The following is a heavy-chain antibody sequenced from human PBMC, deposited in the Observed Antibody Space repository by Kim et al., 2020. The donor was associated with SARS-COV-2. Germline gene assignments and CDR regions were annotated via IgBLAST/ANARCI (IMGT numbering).Heavy chain of an antibody. D-gene: IGHD3-3*01. CDR1: GFTFNKYA. J-gene: IGHJ4*02. Sequence: GGSLRLSCSASGFTFNKYAVNWVRQAPGKGLEFVSAISNDGHNTYYVDSVKGRFTISRDNSKNTVYLQMSSLRPEDAAVYFCVVQLWVHDFFWDYWGPGTVVTVSS. CDR2: ISNDGHNT. CDR3: VVQLWVHDFFWDY. V-gene: IGHV3-64D*06.